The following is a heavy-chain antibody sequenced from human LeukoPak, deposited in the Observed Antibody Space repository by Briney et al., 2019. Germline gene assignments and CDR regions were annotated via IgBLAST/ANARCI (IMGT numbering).Heavy chain of an antibody. CDR3: ARDAVFDY. CDR1: GFTFSSYT. J-gene: IGHJ4*02. V-gene: IGHV3-30-3*01. CDR2: ISYDGSNK. Sequence: PGGSLRLSCAASGFTFSSYTMSWVRQAPGKGLEWVAVISYDGSNKYYADSVKGRFTISRDNSKNTLYLQMNSLRAEDTAVYYCARDAVFDYWGQGTLVTVSS.